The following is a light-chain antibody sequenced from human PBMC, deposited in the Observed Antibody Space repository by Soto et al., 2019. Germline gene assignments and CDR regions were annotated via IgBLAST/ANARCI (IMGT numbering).Light chain of an antibody. J-gene: IGKJ5*01. Sequence: IVLTQSPATLSVSPGESATLSCRASQSVXTNFGWYEQKPGQAPRLVISGASTRATGIPARFSGSGSGTEFTLTISSLQSEDSAVYYCQQYNTCPPITFGRGTRLEIK. CDR3: QQYNTCPPIT. V-gene: IGKV3-15*01. CDR1: QSVXTN. CDR2: GAS.